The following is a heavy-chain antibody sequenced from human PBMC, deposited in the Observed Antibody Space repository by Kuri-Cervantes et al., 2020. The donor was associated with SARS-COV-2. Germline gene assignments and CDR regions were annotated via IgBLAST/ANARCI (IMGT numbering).Heavy chain of an antibody. D-gene: IGHD3-3*01. CDR3: ARDKYDFWSGSDY. J-gene: IGHJ4*02. Sequence: GGSLRLSCAASGFTVSSNYMSWVRQAPGKALEWVSSIDSNSFSTYYADSVKGRFTISRDNSKNTLYLQMNSLRAEDTAVYYCARDKYDFWSGSDYWGQGTRVTVSS. CDR2: IDSNSFST. V-gene: IGHV3-53*01. CDR1: GFTVSSNY.